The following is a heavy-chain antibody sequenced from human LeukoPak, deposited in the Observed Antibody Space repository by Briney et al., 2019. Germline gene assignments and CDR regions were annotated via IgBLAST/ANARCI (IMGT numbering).Heavy chain of an antibody. CDR2: IWYDGSNK. CDR1: GFTFSSYG. D-gene: IGHD3-22*01. CDR3: AKSTMIVVVTSYYFDY. J-gene: IGHJ4*02. Sequence: PGGSLRLSCAASGFTFSSYGMHWVRQAPGKGLEWVAVIWYDGSNKYYADSVKGRFTISRDNSKNTLYLQMNSLRAEDTAVYYCAKSTMIVVVTSYYFDYWGQGTLVTVSS. V-gene: IGHV3-33*06.